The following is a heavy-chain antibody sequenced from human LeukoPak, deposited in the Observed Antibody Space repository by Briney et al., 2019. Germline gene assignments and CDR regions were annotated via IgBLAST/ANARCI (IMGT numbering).Heavy chain of an antibody. Sequence: GGSLRLSCAASGFTFSTFAMIWVRQPPGKGLEWVSSIFPSGGEIHYADSVRGRFTISRDNSRSTLSLQMNSLRAEDTAIYYCATYRQVLLPFESWGQGTLVTVSS. V-gene: IGHV3-23*01. CDR2: IFPSGGEI. CDR3: ATYRQVLLPFES. D-gene: IGHD2-8*02. CDR1: GFTFSTFA. J-gene: IGHJ4*02.